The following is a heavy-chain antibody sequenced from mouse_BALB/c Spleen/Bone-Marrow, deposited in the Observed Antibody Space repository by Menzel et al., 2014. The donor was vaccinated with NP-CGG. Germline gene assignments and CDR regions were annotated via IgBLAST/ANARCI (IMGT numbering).Heavy chain of an antibody. CDR2: ISYSGST. D-gene: IGHD3-1*01. CDR1: GDSITSGY. Sequence: EVKLEESGPSLVKPSQTLSLTCSVTGDSITSGYWNWIRKFPGNKLEYMGYISYSGSTYYNPSLKSRISITRDTSKNLYYLQLNSVTTKDTATYYCARSGSSGYRYYAMDYWGQGTSVTVSS. V-gene: IGHV3-8*02. CDR3: ARSGSSGYRYYAMDY. J-gene: IGHJ4*01.